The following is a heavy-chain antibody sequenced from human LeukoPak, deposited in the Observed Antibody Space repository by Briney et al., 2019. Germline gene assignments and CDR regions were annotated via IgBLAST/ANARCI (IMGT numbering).Heavy chain of an antibody. V-gene: IGHV4-59*01. Sequence: SETLSLTCTVSGDSISTYYWSWIRQPPGKGLEWIGYIYYRVTSDYNPSLKSRVTMSVDMSTRQISLKLSSVTAADTAVYYCARDLYYYGSGSYYPDYWGQGTLVTVSS. CDR2: IYYRVTS. CDR3: ARDLYYYGSGSYYPDY. D-gene: IGHD3-10*01. J-gene: IGHJ4*02. CDR1: GDSISTYY.